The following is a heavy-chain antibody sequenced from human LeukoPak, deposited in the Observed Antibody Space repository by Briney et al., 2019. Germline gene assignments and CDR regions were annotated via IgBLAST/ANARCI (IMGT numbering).Heavy chain of an antibody. J-gene: IGHJ4*02. CDR1: GFTFSSYA. D-gene: IGHD2-21*01. CDR3: ARGGLLFEFDY. CDR2: ISYDGSNK. Sequence: GSLRLSCAASGFTFSSYAMHWVRQAPGKGLEWVAVISYDGSNKYYADSVKGRFTISRDNSKNTLYLQMNSLRAEDTAVYYCARGGLLFEFDYWGQGTLVTVSS. V-gene: IGHV3-30-3*01.